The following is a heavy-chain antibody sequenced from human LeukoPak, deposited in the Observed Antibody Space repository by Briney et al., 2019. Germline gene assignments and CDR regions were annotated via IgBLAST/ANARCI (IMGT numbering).Heavy chain of an antibody. J-gene: IGHJ4*02. Sequence: SETLSLTCTVSGGSIFNAYWSWVRQPPGMGLEWIGRIYSSGSADYSPSLKSRVTMSVDTSKSQFSLRLSSVTAADTAVYYCARMWGGDYWGQGILVTVSS. CDR2: IYSSGSA. CDR1: GGSIFNAY. CDR3: ARMWGGDY. D-gene: IGHD3-16*01. V-gene: IGHV4-4*07.